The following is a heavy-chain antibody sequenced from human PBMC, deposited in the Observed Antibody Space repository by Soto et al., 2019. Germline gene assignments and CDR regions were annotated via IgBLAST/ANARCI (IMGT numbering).Heavy chain of an antibody. CDR2: ISAYNGNT. CDR3: ARVLVATIQRLGFDP. J-gene: IGHJ5*02. Sequence: QVQLEQSGAEVKKPGASVKVSCKASGYTFTSYGISWTRQAPGQGLEWMGWISAYNGNTNYSEKLQGIVTMTTDTSTTTVYMELRSMGSDDAAVYYCARVLVATIQRLGFDPWGQGTLVSVSS. D-gene: IGHD5-12*01. V-gene: IGHV1-18*01. CDR1: GYTFTSYG.